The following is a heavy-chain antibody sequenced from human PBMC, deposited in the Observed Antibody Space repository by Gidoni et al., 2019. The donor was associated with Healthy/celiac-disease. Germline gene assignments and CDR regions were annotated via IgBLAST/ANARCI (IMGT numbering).Heavy chain of an antibody. Sequence: QVQLQESGPGLVQPSETLSLTCPVSGGSISSYYWSWIRQPPGKGLGWIGYIYYSGSTNYNPSLKSRVTISVDTSKNQFSLKLSSVTAADTAVYYCARGGYDYVWGSEHTFDYWGQGTLVTVSS. V-gene: IGHV4-59*01. CDR3: ARGGYDYVWGSEHTFDY. CDR1: GGSISSYY. CDR2: IYYSGST. D-gene: IGHD3-16*01. J-gene: IGHJ4*02.